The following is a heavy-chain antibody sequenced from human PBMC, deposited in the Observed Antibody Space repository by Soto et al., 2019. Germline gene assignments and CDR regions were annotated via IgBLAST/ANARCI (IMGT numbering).Heavy chain of an antibody. CDR3: ARDKDRGRYSREWFDP. CDR1: GGSISSSNW. Sequence: SETLSLTCAVSGGSISSSNWWSWVRQPPGKGLEWIGEIYHSGSTNYNPSLKSRVTISVDKSKNQFSLKLSSVTAADTAVYYCARDKDRGRYSREWFDPWGQGTLVTVP. CDR2: IYHSGST. J-gene: IGHJ5*02. V-gene: IGHV4-4*02. D-gene: IGHD1-26*01.